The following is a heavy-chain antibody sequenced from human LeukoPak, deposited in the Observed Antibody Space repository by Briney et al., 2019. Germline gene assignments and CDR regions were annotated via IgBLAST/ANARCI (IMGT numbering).Heavy chain of an antibody. CDR1: GGSISSSSYY. J-gene: IGHJ3*02. Sequence: SETLSLTCTVSGGSISSSSYYWGWIRQPPGKGLEWIGSIYYSGSTYYNPSLKSRVTISVDTSKNQFSLKLSSATAADTAVYYCARVIMRDFYDTSGYSDAFDIWGQGAMVTVSS. D-gene: IGHD3-22*01. CDR2: IYYSGST. V-gene: IGHV4-39*07. CDR3: ARVIMRDFYDTSGYSDAFDI.